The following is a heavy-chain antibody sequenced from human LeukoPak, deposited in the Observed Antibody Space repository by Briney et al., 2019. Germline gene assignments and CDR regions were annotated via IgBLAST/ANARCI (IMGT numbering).Heavy chain of an antibody. Sequence: GGSLRLSCAASGFTFSSYAMHWVRQAPGKGLEWVAVISYDGSNKYYADSVKGRFTISRDNSKNTLYLQMNSLRAEDTAVYYCAKDLFVSRWELRGALDYWGQGTLVTVSS. CDR3: AKDLFVSRWELRGALDY. V-gene: IGHV3-30*04. CDR1: GFTFSSYA. J-gene: IGHJ4*02. D-gene: IGHD1-26*01. CDR2: ISYDGSNK.